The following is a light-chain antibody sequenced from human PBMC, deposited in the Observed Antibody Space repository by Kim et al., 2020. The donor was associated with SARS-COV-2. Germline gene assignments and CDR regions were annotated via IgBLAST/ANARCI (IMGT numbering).Light chain of an antibody. V-gene: IGKV3-20*01. CDR2: SAS. Sequence: APGERATPSCRAGQSVSGNYLAWYQQKRGQAPRLLIYSASTRATGIPDRFSGSGSGTDFTLTINRLEPEDFAVYYCQQLGDSPRTFGQGTKVDIK. J-gene: IGKJ1*01. CDR3: QQLGDSPRT. CDR1: QSVSGNY.